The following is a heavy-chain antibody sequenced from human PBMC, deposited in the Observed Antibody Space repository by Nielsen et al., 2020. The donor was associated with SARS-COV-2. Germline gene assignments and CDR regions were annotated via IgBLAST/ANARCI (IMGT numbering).Heavy chain of an antibody. CDR3: ARGGYSYVYYYYYYMDV. D-gene: IGHD5-18*01. CDR2: MNPNSGNT. V-gene: IGHV1-8*02. CDR1: GYTFTSYG. J-gene: IGHJ6*03. Sequence: ASVKVSCKASGYTFTSYGISWVRQATGQGLEWMGWMNPNSGNTGHAQKFQGRVTMTRNTSISTAYMELSSLRSEDTAVYYCARGGYSYVYYYYYYMDVWGKGTTVTVSS.